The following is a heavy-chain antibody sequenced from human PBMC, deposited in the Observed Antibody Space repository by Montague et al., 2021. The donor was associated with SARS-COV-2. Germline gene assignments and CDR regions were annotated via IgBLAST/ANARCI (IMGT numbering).Heavy chain of an antibody. Sequence: PALVKPTQTLTLTCTLSGFSLSTSGMCVSWIRQPPGKALEWLARIDWDDDKYYSTSLKTRLTISKDTSKNQVVLTMTNMDPGDTATYYCARRTYDILTGYDYGMDVWGQGTTVTVSS. V-gene: IGHV2-70*11. CDR1: GFSLSTSGMC. D-gene: IGHD3-9*01. CDR3: ARRTYDILTGYDYGMDV. J-gene: IGHJ6*02. CDR2: IDWDDDK.